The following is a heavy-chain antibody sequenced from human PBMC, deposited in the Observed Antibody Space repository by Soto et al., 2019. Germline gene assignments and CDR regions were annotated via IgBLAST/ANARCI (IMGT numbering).Heavy chain of an antibody. Sequence: ASVKVSCKASGYTFTSYDINWVRQATGQGLEWMGWMNPNSGNTGYAQKSQGRVTMTRNTSISTAYMELSSLRSEDTAVYYCARAGGYCSSTSCYGYYYYYMDVWGKGTTVTVSS. V-gene: IGHV1-8*01. CDR2: MNPNSGNT. CDR1: GYTFTSYD. D-gene: IGHD2-2*01. J-gene: IGHJ6*03. CDR3: ARAGGYCSSTSCYGYYYYYMDV.